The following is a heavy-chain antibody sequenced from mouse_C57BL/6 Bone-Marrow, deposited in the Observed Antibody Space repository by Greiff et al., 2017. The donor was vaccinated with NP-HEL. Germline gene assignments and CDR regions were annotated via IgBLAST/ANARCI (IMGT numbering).Heavy chain of an antibody. CDR3: AISRYYFHH. CDR2: LRNKANGYTT. CDR1: GVTFTDYY. J-gene: IGHJ2*01. V-gene: IGHV7-3*01. Sequence: EVKLMESGGGLVQPGGSLSLSCAASGVTFTDYYMSWVRQPPGKALEWLGFLRNKANGYTTEYSASVKGRICISRDNPQSIFNLQINPLRPEDSATYYCAISRYYFHHWRQVTTLPVSS.